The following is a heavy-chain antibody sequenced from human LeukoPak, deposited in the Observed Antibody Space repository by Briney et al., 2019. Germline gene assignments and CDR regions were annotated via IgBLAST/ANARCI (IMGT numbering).Heavy chain of an antibody. J-gene: IGHJ6*03. CDR1: GGSISSHY. Sequence: SETLSLTCTVSGGSISSHYWSWIRQPPGKGLEWIGYIYYSGSTNYNPSLKSRVTISVDTSKNQFSLKLSSVTAADTAVYYCARGPDIVVVPAVDHYYYMDVWGKGTTVTVSS. D-gene: IGHD2-2*01. V-gene: IGHV4-59*11. CDR2: IYYSGST. CDR3: ARGPDIVVVPAVDHYYYMDV.